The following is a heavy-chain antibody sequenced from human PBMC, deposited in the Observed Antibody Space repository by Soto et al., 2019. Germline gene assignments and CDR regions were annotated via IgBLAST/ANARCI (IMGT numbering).Heavy chain of an antibody. D-gene: IGHD6-19*01. CDR3: AGDQAPYSNGWFY. CDR1: GYTFTSYG. V-gene: IGHV1-18*01. CDR2: ISGYNGNT. J-gene: IGHJ4*02. Sequence: QIQLVQSGAEVKKPGASVKVSCKASGYTFTSYGLIWVRQAPGQGLEWMGWISGYNGNTNYAQNLQGRVTMTTDTSTSKAYMELRSLKYDDTAVYYCAGDQAPYSNGWFYWGQGTLLTGSS.